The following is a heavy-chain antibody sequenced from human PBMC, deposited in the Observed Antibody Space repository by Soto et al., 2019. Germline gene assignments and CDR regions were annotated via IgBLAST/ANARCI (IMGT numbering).Heavy chain of an antibody. CDR3: ARDCGVGYYYYGMDV. CDR2: ISSSSSYI. Sequence: GGSLRLSCAASGFTFSSYSMNWVRQAPGKGLEWVSSISSSSSYIYYADSVKSRFTISRDNAKNSLYLQMNSLRAEDTAVYYCARDCGVGYYYYGMDVWGQGTTVTVSS. V-gene: IGHV3-21*01. D-gene: IGHD1-26*01. J-gene: IGHJ6*02. CDR1: GFTFSSYS.